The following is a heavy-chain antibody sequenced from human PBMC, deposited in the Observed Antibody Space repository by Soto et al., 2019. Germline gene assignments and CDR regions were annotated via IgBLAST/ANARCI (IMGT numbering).Heavy chain of an antibody. D-gene: IGHD3-22*01. V-gene: IGHV1-69*06. CDR1: GGTFGSDA. CDR3: ARDRTDSGYYTNWLEP. Sequence: SVKVSCKASGGTFGSDAITWLRQAPGQGLEWVGRIIPIFGTTNYAQNLQGRVTISADKSTLTSYMELHSLTSDDTALYYCARDRTDSGYYTNWLEPWGQGTQVTVSS. J-gene: IGHJ5*02. CDR2: IIPIFGTT.